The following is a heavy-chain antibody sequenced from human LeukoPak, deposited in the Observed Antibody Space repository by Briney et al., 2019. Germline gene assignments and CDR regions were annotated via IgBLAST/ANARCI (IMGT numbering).Heavy chain of an antibody. Sequence: PSETLSLTCAVYGESFSAYYWTWIRQPPGKGLEWIGDINYSGNTNYNPSLESRLTISVDTSKNQFSLKLSSVTAADTAVYYCARDASIAVAGSYFDYWGQGTLVTVSS. V-gene: IGHV4-34*01. CDR2: INYSGNT. J-gene: IGHJ4*02. D-gene: IGHD6-19*01. CDR3: ARDASIAVAGSYFDY. CDR1: GESFSAYY.